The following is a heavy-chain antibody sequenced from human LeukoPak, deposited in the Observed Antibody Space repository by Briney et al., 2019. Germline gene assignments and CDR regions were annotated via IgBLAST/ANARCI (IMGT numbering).Heavy chain of an antibody. CDR2: IYYSGST. D-gene: IGHD4-11*01. Sequence: SETLSLTCTVSGGSISSSSYYWGWIRQPPGKGLEWIGSIYYSGSTYYNPSLKSRVTISVDTSKNQFSLKLSSVTAADTAVYYCARDGGYSNYGGGFDPWGQGTLVTVSS. J-gene: IGHJ5*02. CDR3: ARDGGYSNYGGGFDP. V-gene: IGHV4-39*02. CDR1: GGSISSSSYY.